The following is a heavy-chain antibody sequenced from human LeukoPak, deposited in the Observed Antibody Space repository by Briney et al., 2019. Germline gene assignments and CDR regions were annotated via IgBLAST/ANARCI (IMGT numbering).Heavy chain of an antibody. CDR2: TGDDT. CDR1: GFSFSDYA. D-gene: IGHD5-24*01. Sequence: GGSLRLSCAASGFSFSDYAMTWVCQAPGKGLERVSSTGDDTYYADSVKGRFTISRDDSKDTLFLQMNSLRVEDTAVYYCAKDAIYKNSVWDYFDYLGQGTLVTVSS. CDR3: AKDAIYKNSVWDYFDY. V-gene: IGHV3-23*01. J-gene: IGHJ4*02.